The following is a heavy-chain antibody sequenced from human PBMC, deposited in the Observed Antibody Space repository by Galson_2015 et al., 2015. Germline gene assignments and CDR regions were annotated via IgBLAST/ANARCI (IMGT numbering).Heavy chain of an antibody. Sequence: SLRLSCAASGFTFSSYWMSWVRQAPGKGLEWVANIKQDGSEKYYGDSVKGRFTISRDNAKNSLYLQMNSLRAEDTAVYYCARDCSSTSCFPYFYYYGMDVWGQGTTVTVSS. CDR2: IKQDGSEK. CDR1: GFTFSSYW. CDR3: ARDCSSTSCFPYFYYYGMDV. J-gene: IGHJ6*02. V-gene: IGHV3-7*01. D-gene: IGHD2-2*01.